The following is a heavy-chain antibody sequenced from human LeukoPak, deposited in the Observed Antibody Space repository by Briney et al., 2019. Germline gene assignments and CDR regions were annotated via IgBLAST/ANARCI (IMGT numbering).Heavy chain of an antibody. Sequence: PSETLSLTCTVSGGSISSSSYYWGWIRQPPGKGLEWIGSIYYSGSTYYNPSLKSRVTISVDTSKNQFSLKLSSVTAADTAVYYCAREMNDSSGYPTDYWGQGTLVTVSS. J-gene: IGHJ4*02. CDR1: GGSISSSSYY. CDR2: IYYSGST. V-gene: IGHV4-39*07. CDR3: AREMNDSSGYPTDY. D-gene: IGHD3-22*01.